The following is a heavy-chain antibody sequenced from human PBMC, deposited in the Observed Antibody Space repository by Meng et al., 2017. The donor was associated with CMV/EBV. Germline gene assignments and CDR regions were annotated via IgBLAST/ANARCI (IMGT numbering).Heavy chain of an antibody. CDR1: GGSISSGDYY. Sequence: SETLSLTCTVSGGSISSGDYYWSWIRQPPGKGLEWIGYIYYSGSTYYNPSLKSRVTISVDTSKNQFSLKLSSVTAAGTAVYYCARGSGSSPVDYWGQGTLVTVSS. D-gene: IGHD1-26*01. J-gene: IGHJ4*02. CDR2: IYYSGST. V-gene: IGHV4-30-4*08. CDR3: ARGSGSSPVDY.